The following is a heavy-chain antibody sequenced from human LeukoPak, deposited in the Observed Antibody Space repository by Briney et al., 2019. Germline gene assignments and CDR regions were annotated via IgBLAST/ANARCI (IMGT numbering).Heavy chain of an antibody. Sequence: GGSLRPSCPPSGFTFSSYAMHWVRQAPGKGLEWVALIRYDGSNMFYSDSVKGRFTVSRDNSKNTLYLQMNSLRAEDTAVYYCTKDTEGYTNRFDPWGQGPLVSVFS. CDR2: IRYDGSNM. D-gene: IGHD6-13*01. V-gene: IGHV3-30*02. J-gene: IGHJ5*02. CDR3: TKDTEGYTNRFDP. CDR1: GFTFSSYA.